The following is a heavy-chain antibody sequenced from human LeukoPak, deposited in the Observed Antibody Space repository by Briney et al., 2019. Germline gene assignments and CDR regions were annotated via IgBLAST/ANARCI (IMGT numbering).Heavy chain of an antibody. CDR1: NYTFTNYG. CDR2: ISAYNGNT. J-gene: IGHJ6*03. Sequence: ASVKVSCKASNYTFTNYGITWVRQAPGQGLEWMGWISAYNGNTNYAQKLQGRVTMTTDTSTSTAYMVLRSLRSDDTAVYYCASGRPNYYMDVWGKGTTVTISS. CDR3: ASGRPNYYMDV. V-gene: IGHV1-18*01. D-gene: IGHD3/OR15-3a*01.